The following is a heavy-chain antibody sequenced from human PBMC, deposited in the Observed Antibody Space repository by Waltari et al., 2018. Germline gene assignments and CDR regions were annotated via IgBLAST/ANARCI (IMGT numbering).Heavy chain of an antibody. CDR2: INHSGST. CDR3: ARRLGETAMVDY. V-gene: IGHV4-34*01. Sequence: QVQLQQWGAGLLKPSETLSLTCAVYGGSFSGYYWSWIRQPPGKGLEWIGEINHSGSTNYNPSLKSRGTISVDTSKNQFSRKLSSVTAADTAVYYCARRLGETAMVDYWGQGTLVTVSS. D-gene: IGHD5-18*01. J-gene: IGHJ4*02. CDR1: GGSFSGYY.